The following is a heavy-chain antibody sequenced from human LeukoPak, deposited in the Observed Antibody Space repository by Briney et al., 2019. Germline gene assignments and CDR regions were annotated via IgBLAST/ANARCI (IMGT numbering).Heavy chain of an antibody. V-gene: IGHV3-23*01. D-gene: IGHD2-2*01. CDR2: ISGSGGST. CDR3: AKGYCSSISCSWRGDY. Sequence: SGRSLRLSCAASGFTFSSYAMSWVRQAPGKGLEWVSAISGSGGSTYYADSVKGRFTISRDNSKNTLYLQMNSLRAEDTAVYYCAKGYCSSISCSWRGDYWGQGTLVTVSS. CDR1: GFTFSSYA. J-gene: IGHJ4*02.